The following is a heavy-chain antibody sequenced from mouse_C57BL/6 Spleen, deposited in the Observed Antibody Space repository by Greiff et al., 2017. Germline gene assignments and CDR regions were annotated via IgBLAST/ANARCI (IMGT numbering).Heavy chain of an antibody. J-gene: IGHJ1*03. CDR2: ISDGGSYT. CDR1: GFTFSSYA. CDR3: ARDGYYYGSSHWYFDV. D-gene: IGHD1-1*01. V-gene: IGHV5-4*01. Sequence: EVKLVESGGGLVKPGGSLKLSCAASGFTFSSYAMSWVRQTPEKRLEWVATISDGGSYTYYPDNVKGRFPISRDNAKNNLYLQMSHLKSEDTAMYYCARDGYYYGSSHWYFDVWGTGTTVTVSS.